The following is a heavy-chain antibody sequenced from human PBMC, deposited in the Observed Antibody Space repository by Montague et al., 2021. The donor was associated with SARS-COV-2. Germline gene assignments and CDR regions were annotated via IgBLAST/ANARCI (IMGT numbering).Heavy chain of an antibody. V-gene: IGHV4-61*02. CDR2: TDTSGNT. J-gene: IGHJ6*02. D-gene: IGHD1-26*01. CDR3: ARRIDYYGIDV. Sequence: TLSLTCTVSGGSISSGSHYWSWIRQPAGKGLEWIGRTDTSGNTKYISSLKSRVTISVDTSKNQFSLKLSSVTAADTAVYYCARRIDYYGIDVWGQGTTVTVSS. CDR1: GGSISSGSHY.